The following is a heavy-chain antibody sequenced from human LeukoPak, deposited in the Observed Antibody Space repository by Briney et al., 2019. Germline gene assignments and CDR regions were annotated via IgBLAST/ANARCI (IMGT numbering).Heavy chain of an antibody. D-gene: IGHD2-2*02. CDR1: GGTFSSYA. CDR2: IIPIFGTA. J-gene: IGHJ6*04. V-gene: IGHV1-69*01. Sequence: VASVKVSCTASGGTFSSYAISWVRQAPGQGLEWMGGIIPIFGTANYAQKFQGRVTITADESTSTAYMELSSLRSEDTAVYYCARSIVVVPAAILALYYYYGMDVWGKGTTVTVSS. CDR3: ARSIVVVPAAILALYYYYGMDV.